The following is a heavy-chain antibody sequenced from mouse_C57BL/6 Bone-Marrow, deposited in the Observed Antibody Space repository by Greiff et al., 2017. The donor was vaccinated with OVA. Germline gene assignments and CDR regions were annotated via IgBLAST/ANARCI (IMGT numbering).Heavy chain of an antibody. Sequence: QVQLQQPGAELVKPGASVKLSCKASGYTFTSYWMHWVKQRPGQGLEWIGMIHPNSGSTNYNEKFTSKATLTVDKSSRISYSHLSSLTSADAAVYYCARSSGSYWGQGTTLTVSS. V-gene: IGHV1-64*01. CDR1: GYTFTSYW. CDR3: ARSSGSY. D-gene: IGHD3-2*02. CDR2: IHPNSGST. J-gene: IGHJ2*01.